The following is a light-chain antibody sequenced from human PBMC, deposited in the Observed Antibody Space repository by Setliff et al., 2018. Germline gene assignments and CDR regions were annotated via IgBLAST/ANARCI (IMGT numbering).Light chain of an antibody. CDR2: DND. CDR3: ATWDFSLRGVV. Sequence: QSALTQPPSVSAAPRQKVTISCSGSDSNIGSSYVSWYQQVPGTAPKIIIYDNDKRPSGIPDRFSGSKSGASGTLGITGLQTGDEAEYYCATWDFSLRGVVFGGGTK. J-gene: IGLJ2*01. CDR1: DSNIGSSY. V-gene: IGLV1-51*01.